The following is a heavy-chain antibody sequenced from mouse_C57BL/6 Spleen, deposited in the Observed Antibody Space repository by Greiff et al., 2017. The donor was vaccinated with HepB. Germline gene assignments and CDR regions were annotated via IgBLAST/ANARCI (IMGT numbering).Heavy chain of an antibody. CDR1: GYAFSSYW. CDR3: ATGGYGKFAY. V-gene: IGHV1-80*01. Sequence: VQLVESGAELVKPGASVKISCKASGYAFSSYWMNWVKQRPGKGLEWIGQIYPGDGDTNYNGKFKGKATLTADKSSSTAYMQLRSLTSEDSAVYFCATGGYGKFAYWGQGTLVTVSA. CDR2: IYPGDGDT. D-gene: IGHD2-10*02. J-gene: IGHJ3*01.